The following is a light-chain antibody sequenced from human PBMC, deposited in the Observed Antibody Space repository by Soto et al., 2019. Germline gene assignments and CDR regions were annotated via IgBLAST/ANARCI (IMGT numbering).Light chain of an antibody. Sequence: EFVLTQSPGTLSLSPGERATLSCRASQSVSRTFLAWYQQKPGQTPRLLIYGASTMGTGIPDRFSGSGSGTDFTLTISRLEPEDFAVYYCQHYGSSPPLTFGGGTKVEIK. CDR1: QSVSRTF. V-gene: IGKV3-20*01. CDR2: GAS. CDR3: QHYGSSPPLT. J-gene: IGKJ4*01.